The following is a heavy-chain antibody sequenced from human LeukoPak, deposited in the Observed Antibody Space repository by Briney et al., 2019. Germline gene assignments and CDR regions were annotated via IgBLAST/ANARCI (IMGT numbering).Heavy chain of an antibody. J-gene: IGHJ4*02. D-gene: IGHD3-10*01. CDR2: ISYDGTNN. Sequence: GRSLRLSCAASGFTFRQYPMHWVRQAPGKGLEWVAVISYDGTNNYRADSVKGRFTISRDNANNTLYLQMNSLRPEDTAVYFCASLMVRGISDFDHWGQGTLVTVPS. CDR3: ASLMVRGISDFDH. V-gene: IGHV3-30*04. CDR1: GFTFRQYP.